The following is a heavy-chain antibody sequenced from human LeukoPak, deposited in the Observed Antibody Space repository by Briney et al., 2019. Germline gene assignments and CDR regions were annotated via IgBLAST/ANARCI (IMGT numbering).Heavy chain of an antibody. CDR1: GFTFSNYL. CDR3: TKGMLTTGGTLES. CDR2: ISNSGGAT. Sequence: TGGSLRLSCAASGFTFSNYLISWVRQAPGQGLEWVSGISNSGGATYYADSVKGRFTISRDNSRNTLFPQMSSLRAEETAIYYCTKGMLTTGGTLESWGQGALVTVSS. V-gene: IGHV3-23*01. D-gene: IGHD3-16*01. J-gene: IGHJ4*02.